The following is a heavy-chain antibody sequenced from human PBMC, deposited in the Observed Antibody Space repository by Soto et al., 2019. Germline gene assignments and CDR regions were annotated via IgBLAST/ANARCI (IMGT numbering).Heavy chain of an antibody. CDR2: ISYDGSNI. CDR3: ARGPRATYYGRGDF. V-gene: IGHV3-30-3*01. Sequence: QVQLVESGGDVVQPGRSLRLSCAASGFTFMSYAMHWVRQAPGKGLEWVAVISYDGSNIYYADSVKGRFTISRDNSKNTLYLQMNSLRAEDTAVYYCARGPRATYYGRGDFWGQGTLVTVS. D-gene: IGHD1-26*01. CDR1: GFTFMSYA. J-gene: IGHJ4*02.